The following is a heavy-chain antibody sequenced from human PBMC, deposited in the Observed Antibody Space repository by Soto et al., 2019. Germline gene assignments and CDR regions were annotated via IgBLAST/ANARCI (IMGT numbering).Heavy chain of an antibody. Sequence: QLQLQESGPGLVKPSETLSLTCTVSGGSISSSSYYWGWLRQPPGKGLEWIGSIYYSGRTYYNPSLKSRVTISVDTYKNHFSLKLSSVTAADTAEYDCARRSYGGNRGLVDYWGQGTLVTVSS. D-gene: IGHD4-17*01. V-gene: IGHV4-39*02. J-gene: IGHJ4*02. CDR3: ARRSYGGNRGLVDY. CDR2: IYYSGRT. CDR1: GGSISSSSYY.